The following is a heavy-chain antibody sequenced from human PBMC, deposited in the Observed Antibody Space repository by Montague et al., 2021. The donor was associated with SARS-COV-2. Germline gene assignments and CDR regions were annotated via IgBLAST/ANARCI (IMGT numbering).Heavy chain of an antibody. CDR3: ASGTTVTTLFCYYGMDV. Sequence: SETLSLTCAVYGGSFSGYYWSWIRKPPGKGLEWIGEVYTSGSTNSNPYLKSRVPISVDTSKNQFSLKPSSVTAADPAVYYWASGTTVTTLFCYYGMDVWGQGTTVIVSS. J-gene: IGHJ6*02. CDR2: VYTSGST. V-gene: IGHV4-34*01. D-gene: IGHD4-17*01. CDR1: GGSFSGYY.